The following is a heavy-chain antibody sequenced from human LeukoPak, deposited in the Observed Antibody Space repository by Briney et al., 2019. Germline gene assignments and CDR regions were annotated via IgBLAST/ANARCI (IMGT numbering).Heavy chain of an antibody. J-gene: IGHJ6*03. D-gene: IGHD2-2*01. CDR3: ARGQGYESYYYMDV. CDR2: ISSSSSYL. Sequence: GGSLRPSCAASGFTFSHYSMNWVRQAPGKGLEWVPSISSSSSYLYYADSVKGRFTISRDNSNNTVYLQMNNLRPEDTAVFYCARGQGYESYYYMDVWGKGTTVSVSS. CDR1: GFTFSHYS. V-gene: IGHV3-21*01.